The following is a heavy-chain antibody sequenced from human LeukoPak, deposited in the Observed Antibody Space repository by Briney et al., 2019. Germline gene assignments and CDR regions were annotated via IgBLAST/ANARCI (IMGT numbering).Heavy chain of an antibody. CDR1: GSTFSNAW. V-gene: IGHV3-15*01. Sequence: PGGSLRLSCAASGSTFSNAWMSWVRQAPGKGLEWVGRIKSKTDGGTTDYAAPVKGRFTISRDDSKNTLYLQMNSLKTEDTAVYYCTTGRTGDYYSAGDYWGQGTLVTVSS. CDR2: IKSKTDGGTT. J-gene: IGHJ4*02. CDR3: TTGRTGDYYSAGDY. D-gene: IGHD4-17*01.